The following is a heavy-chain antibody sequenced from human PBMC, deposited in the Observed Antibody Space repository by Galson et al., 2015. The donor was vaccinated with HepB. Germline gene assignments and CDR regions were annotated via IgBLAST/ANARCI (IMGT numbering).Heavy chain of an antibody. D-gene: IGHD1/OR15-1a*01. CDR3: AKGTEEQSFDI. CDR1: GFTFSSYA. CDR2: ISYDGSNK. Sequence: SLRLSCAASGFTFSSYAMHWVRQAPGKGLEWVAVISYDGSNKYYADSVKGRFTISRDNSKNTLYLQMNSLRAEDTAVYYCAKGTEEQSFDIRGQGTMVTVSS. V-gene: IGHV3-30*04. J-gene: IGHJ3*02.